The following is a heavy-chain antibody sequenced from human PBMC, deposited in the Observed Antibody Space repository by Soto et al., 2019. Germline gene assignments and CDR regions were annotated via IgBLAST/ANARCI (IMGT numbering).Heavy chain of an antibody. D-gene: IGHD1-7*01. CDR2: IFSNDEK. J-gene: IGHJ4*02. CDR3: ARIRRRWTGTPPVPPDY. Sequence: QVTLKESGPVLVKPTETLTLTCTVSGFSLSNARMGVSWIRQPPGKALEWLAHIFSNDEKSYSTSLKSRLTISTDTPKSQVCHTITHMDTVDTATYYWARIRRRWTGTPPVPPDYWGQGTLVTVSS. CDR1: GFSLSNARMG. V-gene: IGHV2-26*01.